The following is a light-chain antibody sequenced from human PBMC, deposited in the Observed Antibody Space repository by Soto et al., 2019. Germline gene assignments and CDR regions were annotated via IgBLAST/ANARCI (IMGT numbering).Light chain of an antibody. CDR2: GAS. J-gene: IGKJ5*01. CDR1: QSVSSSY. V-gene: IGKV3-20*01. Sequence: EIVLTQSPGTLSLSPGERATLSCRASQSVSSSYLAWYQQKPGQAPRLLIYGASSRATGIPDRFSGSGSGTDFTLTISRLELEDFAVYYCQKYGSSPLITFGQRSPLEIK. CDR3: QKYGSSPLIT.